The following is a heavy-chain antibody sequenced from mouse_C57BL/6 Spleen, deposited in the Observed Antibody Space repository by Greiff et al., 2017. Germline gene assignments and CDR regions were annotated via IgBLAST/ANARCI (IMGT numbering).Heavy chain of an antibody. D-gene: IGHD2-5*01. V-gene: IGHV1-15*01. CDR1: GYTFTDYE. Sequence: QVQLQQSGAELVRPGASVTLSCKASGYTFTDYEMHWVKQTPVHGLEWIGAIDPETGGTAYNQKFKGKAILTADKSSSTAYMELRSLTSEDSAVYYCTRGYSRDYYAMDYWGQGTSVTVSS. J-gene: IGHJ4*01. CDR3: TRGYSRDYYAMDY. CDR2: IDPETGGT.